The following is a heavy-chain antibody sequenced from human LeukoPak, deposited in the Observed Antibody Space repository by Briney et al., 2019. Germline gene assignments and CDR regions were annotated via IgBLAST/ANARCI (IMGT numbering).Heavy chain of an antibody. V-gene: IGHV3-33*01. J-gene: IGHJ6*03. CDR3: ARDEVGGRAYYYYYMDV. Sequence: GGSLRLSCAASGFTFSSYGMHWVRQAPGKGLEWVAVIWYDGSNKYYADSVKGTLTISRDNSKNTLYLQMNTMRAEDTAVYYCARDEVGGRAYYYYYMDVWGKGTTVTVSS. CDR2: IWYDGSNK. D-gene: IGHD3-3*01. CDR1: GFTFSSYG.